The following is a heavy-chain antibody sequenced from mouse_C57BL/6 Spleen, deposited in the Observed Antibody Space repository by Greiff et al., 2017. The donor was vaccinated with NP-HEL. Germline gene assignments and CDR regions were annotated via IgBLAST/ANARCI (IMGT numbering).Heavy chain of an antibody. CDR1: GYTFTSYW. Sequence: VQLQQPGAELVKPGASVKLSCKASGYTFTSYWMQWVKQRPGQGLEWIGEIDPSDSYTNYNQKFKGQFTLTVDTSSSTAYMQLSSLKSEDTAVYYCARWRQYCGDDMGYWGTGTSVTVA. V-gene: IGHV1-50*01. J-gene: IGHJ4*01. CDR3: ARWRQYCGDDMGY. D-gene: IGHD6-1*01. CDR2: IDPSDSYT.